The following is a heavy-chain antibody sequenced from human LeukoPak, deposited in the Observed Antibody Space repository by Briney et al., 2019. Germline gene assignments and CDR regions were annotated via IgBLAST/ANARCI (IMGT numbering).Heavy chain of an antibody. CDR3: AREDIVVVVAASYFDY. D-gene: IGHD2-15*01. Sequence: SETLSLTCTVSGYSISSGYYWGWIRQPPGQGLEWIGNIYPTGSTYYNPSLKSRVTISVDTSKNQFSLKVSSVRAEDTAVYYCAREDIVVVVAASYFDYWGQGTLVTVS. CDR2: IYPTGST. V-gene: IGHV4-38-2*02. J-gene: IGHJ4*02. CDR1: GYSISSGYY.